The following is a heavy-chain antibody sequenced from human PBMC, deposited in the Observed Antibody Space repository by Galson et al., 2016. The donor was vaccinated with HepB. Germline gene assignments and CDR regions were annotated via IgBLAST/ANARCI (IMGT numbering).Heavy chain of an antibody. CDR3: ARGITVEPSANWFDP. V-gene: IGHV1-3*01. Sequence: TDYDMHWVRQSPGQRLEWLGYISAGRVTITRDTSASTAYMELSSLRSEDSAVYYCARGITVEPSANWFDPWGQGSLVTVSS. J-gene: IGHJ5*02. D-gene: IGHD4-11*01. CDR2: ISAG. CDR1: TDYD.